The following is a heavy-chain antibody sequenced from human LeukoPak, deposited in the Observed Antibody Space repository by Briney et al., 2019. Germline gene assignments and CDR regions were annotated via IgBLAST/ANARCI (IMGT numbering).Heavy chain of an antibody. J-gene: IGHJ4*02. CDR1: GFTFSSNY. Sequence: GGSLRLSCAASGFTFSSNYMSWVRQAPGKGLEWVSAISGSGGSTYYADSVKGRFTISRDNSKNTLYLRMNSLRAEDTAVYYCAKGGAYYYDSSAYYRDWGQGTLVTVSS. CDR2: ISGSGGST. V-gene: IGHV3-23*01. CDR3: AKGGAYYYDSSAYYRD. D-gene: IGHD3-22*01.